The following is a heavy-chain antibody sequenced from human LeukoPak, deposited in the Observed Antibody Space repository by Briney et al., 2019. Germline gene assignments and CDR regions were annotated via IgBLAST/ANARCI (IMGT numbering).Heavy chain of an antibody. CDR2: IYPGDSDT. Sequence: GESLKISCKGSGYSFTSYWIAWVRQMPGKGLEWMGIIYPGDSDTIYSPSFQGQVTISADKSIGTAYLQWTSLKASDTAMYYCARPGRIAAAGTYDYWGQGTLVTVSS. D-gene: IGHD6-13*01. J-gene: IGHJ4*02. V-gene: IGHV5-51*01. CDR3: ARPGRIAAAGTYDY. CDR1: GYSFTSYW.